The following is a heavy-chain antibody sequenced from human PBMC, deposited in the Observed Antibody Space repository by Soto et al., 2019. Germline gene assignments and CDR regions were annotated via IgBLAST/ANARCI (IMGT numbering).Heavy chain of an antibody. Sequence: GGSLRLSCAASGFTFTTYGIHWVRQAPGKGLEWVAVISSDGGNQYYGDSVKGRFSISRDNSKNTVYLQMNSLRLEDTAVYYCAKELAVAGAQGLDYCGQGPLVTVYS. J-gene: IGHJ4*02. CDR2: ISSDGGNQ. CDR3: AKELAVAGAQGLDY. CDR1: GFTFTTYG. D-gene: IGHD6-19*01. V-gene: IGHV3-30*18.